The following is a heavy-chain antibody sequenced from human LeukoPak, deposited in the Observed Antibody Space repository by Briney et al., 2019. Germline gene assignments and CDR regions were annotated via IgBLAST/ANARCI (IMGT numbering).Heavy chain of an antibody. V-gene: IGHV4-30-2*01. Sequence: KASETLSLTCTVSGGSISSGGYYWSWIRQPPGKGLEWIGYIYHSGSTYYNPSLKSRVTISVDRSKNQFSLKLSSVTAADTAVYYCARHGGDTAMVPHFDYWGQGTLVTVSS. CDR1: GGSISSGGYY. CDR3: ARHGGDTAMVPHFDY. D-gene: IGHD5-18*01. CDR2: IYHSGST. J-gene: IGHJ4*02.